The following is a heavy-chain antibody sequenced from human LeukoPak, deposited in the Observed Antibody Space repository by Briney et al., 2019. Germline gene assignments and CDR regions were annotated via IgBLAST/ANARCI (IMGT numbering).Heavy chain of an antibody. CDR1: GITFGNNW. V-gene: IGHV3-74*01. CDR3: ARDVPHNWFDT. J-gene: IGHJ5*02. CDR2: INSDGGGA. Sequence: PGGSLRLSCAASGITFGNNWMHWVRQGPGKGLVWISRINSDGGGAIYADSAKGRFTVSGDNAKNTLYLQMNSLRAEDTAVYYCARDVPHNWFDTWGQGTLVTVSS.